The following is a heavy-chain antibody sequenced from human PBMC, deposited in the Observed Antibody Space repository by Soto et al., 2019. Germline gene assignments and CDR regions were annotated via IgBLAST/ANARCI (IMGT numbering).Heavy chain of an antibody. J-gene: IGHJ5*02. CDR3: AKGLACLLRCGVEYDYWLDA. V-gene: IGHV3-23*01. CDR2: ISGSGGST. D-gene: IGHD4-17*01. CDR1: GFTFSSYA. Sequence: GSLRLSCAASGFTFSSYAMSWVRQAPGKGLEWVSAISGSGGSTYYADSVKGRFTISRDNSKNTLYLQMNSLRAEDTAVYYCAKGLACLLRCGVEYDYWLDAWGKGTPVTVSS.